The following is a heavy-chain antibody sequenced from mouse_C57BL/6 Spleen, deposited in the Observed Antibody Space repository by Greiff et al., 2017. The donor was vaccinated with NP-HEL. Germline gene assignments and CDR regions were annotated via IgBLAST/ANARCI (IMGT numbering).Heavy chain of an antibody. Sequence: QVQLKQPGAELVKPGASVKMSCKASGYTFTSYWITWVKQRPGQGLEWIGDIYPGSGSTNYNEKFKSKATLTVDTSSSTAYMQLSSLTSEDSAVYYCARRDSLGLHYYAMDYWGQGTSVTVSS. CDR1: GYTFTSYW. CDR2: IYPGSGST. V-gene: IGHV1-55*01. D-gene: IGHD3-2*02. CDR3: ARRDSLGLHYYAMDY. J-gene: IGHJ4*01.